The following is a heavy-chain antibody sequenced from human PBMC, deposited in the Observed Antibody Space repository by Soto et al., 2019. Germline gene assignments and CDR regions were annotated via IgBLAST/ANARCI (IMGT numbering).Heavy chain of an antibody. Sequence: QVQLQESGPGLVKPSGTLSLTCAVSGDSVSSPYYWCWVRQPPGKGLEWIGEVFHTGTTSYNPSLRSRVTISMVKSNNQFSLDLSSVTAADTAVYYCARSAGWYAVHSWGPGTLVIVSS. D-gene: IGHD6-19*01. CDR1: GDSVSSPYY. J-gene: IGHJ4*02. V-gene: IGHV4-4*02. CDR3: ARSAGWYAVHS. CDR2: VFHTGTT.